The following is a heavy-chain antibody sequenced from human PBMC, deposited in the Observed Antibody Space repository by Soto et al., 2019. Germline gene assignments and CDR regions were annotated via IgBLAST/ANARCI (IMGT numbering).Heavy chain of an antibody. CDR3: ARSPQPTRGIHWYFDL. CDR1: EFPFNTYG. J-gene: IGHJ2*01. V-gene: IGHV3-30*03. Sequence: PGGSLKLSCAASEFPFNTYGMHWVRQAPGKGLEWVAAISYDGINKYYVDSVKGRFTISRDNSKNTLYVQMNSLRAEDTALYYCARSPQPTRGIHWYFDLWGRGILVTVSS. D-gene: IGHD1-26*01. CDR2: ISYDGINK.